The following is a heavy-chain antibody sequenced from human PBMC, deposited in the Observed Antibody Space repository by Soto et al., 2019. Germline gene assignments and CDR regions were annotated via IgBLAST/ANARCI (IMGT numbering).Heavy chain of an antibody. CDR3: ARDLVPAIVIVPAYPPSYGMDV. J-gene: IGHJ6*02. D-gene: IGHD2-2*01. Sequence: PGGSLRLSCAASGFSFSSYGMHWVRQAPGKGLEWVSGIFVYGGEATYYADSVKGRFTISRDNSKNTLYLQMNSLRAEDTAVYYCARDLVPAIVIVPAYPPSYGMDVWGQGTTVTVSS. CDR2: IFVYGGEAT. V-gene: IGHV3-NL1*01. CDR1: GFSFSSYG.